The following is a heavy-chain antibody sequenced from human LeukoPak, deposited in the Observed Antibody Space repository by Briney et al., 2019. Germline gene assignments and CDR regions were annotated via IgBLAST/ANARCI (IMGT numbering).Heavy chain of an antibody. CDR2: MNPNSGNT. V-gene: IGHV1-8*02. Sequence: ASVKVSCKASGYSFTGYYMHWVRQAPGQGLEWMGWMNPNSGNTGYAQKFQGRVTMTRNTSISTAYMELSSLRSEDTAVYYCARGDRYDFWSGYYTRCGMDVWGQGTTVTVSS. J-gene: IGHJ6*02. D-gene: IGHD3-3*01. CDR3: ARGDRYDFWSGYYTRCGMDV. CDR1: GYSFTGYY.